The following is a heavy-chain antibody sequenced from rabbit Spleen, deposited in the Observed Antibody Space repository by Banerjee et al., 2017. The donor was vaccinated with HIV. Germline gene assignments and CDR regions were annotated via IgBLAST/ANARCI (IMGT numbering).Heavy chain of an antibody. V-gene: IGHV1S40*01. Sequence: QSLEESGGDLVKPGASLTLTCTASGVSFSFSSYMCWVRQAPGKGLEWIACIDTGSSGFTYFATWAKGRFTCSKTSSTTVTLQVTRLTAADTATYFCARDTGSSFSSYGMDLWGQGTLVTVS. J-gene: IGHJ6*01. D-gene: IGHD8-1*01. CDR1: GVSFSFSSY. CDR3: ARDTGSSFSSYGMDL. CDR2: IDTGSSGFT.